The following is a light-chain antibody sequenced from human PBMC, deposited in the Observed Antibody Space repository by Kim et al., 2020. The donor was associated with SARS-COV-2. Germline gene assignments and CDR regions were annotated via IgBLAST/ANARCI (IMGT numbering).Light chain of an antibody. J-gene: IGKJ1*01. CDR2: GAS. CDR1: PSVGSN. CDR3: QQFNNWPT. Sequence: SVSTGERTTLSGRASPSVGSNLAWYQQQPGQAPRFPIYGASARATGIPAWFSGGGSGTEFTLTVSSLQSEDFAVYYCQQFNNWPTFVQGTKVDIK. V-gene: IGKV3-15*01.